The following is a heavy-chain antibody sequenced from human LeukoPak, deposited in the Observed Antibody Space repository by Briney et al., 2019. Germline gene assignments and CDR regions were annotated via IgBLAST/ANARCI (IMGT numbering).Heavy chain of an antibody. CDR2: MNQDGSEK. V-gene: IGHV3-7*01. Sequence: GGSLRLSCAASGFTFSRSWMSWVRQAPGKGLEWMANMNQDGSEKNYVDSVKGRFTISRDNGKNSLYLQMNSLRAEDTAVYYCAREGFLDYWGQGTLVTVSS. J-gene: IGHJ4*02. D-gene: IGHD3-3*01. CDR3: AREGFLDY. CDR1: GFTFSRSW.